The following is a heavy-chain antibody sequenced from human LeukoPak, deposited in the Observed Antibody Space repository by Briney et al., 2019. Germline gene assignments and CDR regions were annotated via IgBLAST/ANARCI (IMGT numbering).Heavy chain of an antibody. D-gene: IGHD3-22*01. CDR1: GFTFGDYA. V-gene: IGHV3-53*01. Sequence: GGSLTLSCTASGFTFGDYAMSWFRQAPGKGLEWVSVIYSGNKTNYADSVKGRFTISRDNSKNTLCLQMKSLRAEDTAVYYCARGVANYYDNSGYQNWGQGTLVTVSS. CDR3: ARGVANYYDNSGYQN. CDR2: IYSGNKT. J-gene: IGHJ4*02.